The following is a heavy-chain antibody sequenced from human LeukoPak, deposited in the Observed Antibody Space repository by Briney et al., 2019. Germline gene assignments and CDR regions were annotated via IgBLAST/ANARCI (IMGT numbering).Heavy chain of an antibody. Sequence: PSETLSLTCSVSGGSISSYYWSWLRQPPGKGLEWIGYIYYSGSTNYNPSLKSRVTISVDTSKNQFSLKLSSVTAADTAVYYCARFSDYVPDYGGQGTLVTVS. J-gene: IGHJ4*02. CDR3: ARFSDYVPDY. V-gene: IGHV4-59*08. CDR1: GGSISSYY. D-gene: IGHD4-17*01. CDR2: IYYSGST.